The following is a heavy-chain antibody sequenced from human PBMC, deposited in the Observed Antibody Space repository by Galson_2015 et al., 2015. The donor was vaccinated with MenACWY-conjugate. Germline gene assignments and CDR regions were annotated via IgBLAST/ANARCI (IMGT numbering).Heavy chain of an antibody. J-gene: IGHJ3*02. CDR1: GFTFSSFA. CDR2: ISYDGTNE. V-gene: IGHV3-30*01. Sequence: SLRLSCAASGFTFSSFAMHWVRQAPGKGLEWVAIISYDGTNEYYADSVKGRFTISRDNSKNTLYLQMNSLRAEDTAVYYCARDRASGLFPVVPDAFDIWGQGTMVTVSS. D-gene: IGHD3-10*01. CDR3: ARDRASGLFPVVPDAFDI.